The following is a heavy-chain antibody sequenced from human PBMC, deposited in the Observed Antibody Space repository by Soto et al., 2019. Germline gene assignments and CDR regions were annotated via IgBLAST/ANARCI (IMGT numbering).Heavy chain of an antibody. CDR3: AREYR. D-gene: IGHD1-1*01. J-gene: IGHJ4*02. CDR2: IKQDGSQI. V-gene: IGHV3-7*01. Sequence: SXGSLIVSWASSGFTFSRYWVSWVRQAPGKGPEWVASIKQDGSQIYYVDSVEGRFTISRDNTKSSLYLQMNSLRGEDTAVYYCAREYRWGRGTLVTVPS. CDR1: GFTFSRYW.